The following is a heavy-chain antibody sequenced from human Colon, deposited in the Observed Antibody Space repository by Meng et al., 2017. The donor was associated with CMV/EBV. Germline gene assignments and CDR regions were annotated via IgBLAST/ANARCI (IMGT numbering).Heavy chain of an antibody. D-gene: IGHD3-10*01. CDR2: IHHSGST. V-gene: IGHV4-34*01. CDR3: ARAIVVRGVIITYWFDP. Sequence: YGGSFSGSYLSWIRQPPGKGLEWIGEIHHSGSTNYNPSLKSRVTIAVDTSKNQFSLKLSSVTAADTAVYYCARAIVVRGVIITYWFDPWGQGTLVTVSS. J-gene: IGHJ5*02. CDR1: GGSFSGSY.